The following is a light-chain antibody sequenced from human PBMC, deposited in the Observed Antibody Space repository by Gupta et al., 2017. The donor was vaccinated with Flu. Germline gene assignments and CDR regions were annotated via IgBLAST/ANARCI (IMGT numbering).Light chain of an antibody. CDR3: QQSYDTPLS. V-gene: IGKV1-39*01. J-gene: IGKJ4*01. CDR1: QTINNN. CDR2: AAT. Sequence: DVQMTPSPSSLSASVGDRVTITCRASQTINNNLNWYQQKPEKAPKVLIYAATSLQSGIPSRFSGSGSGTHFTLSISSLQPEDFATYYCQQSYDTPLSFGGGTRVDI.